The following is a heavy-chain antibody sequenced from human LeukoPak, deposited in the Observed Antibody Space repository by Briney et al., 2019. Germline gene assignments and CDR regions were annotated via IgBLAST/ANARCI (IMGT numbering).Heavy chain of an antibody. D-gene: IGHD3-22*01. CDR1: GFTFSSFW. CDR2: IRSDGSTT. CDR3: AREGPGYDRNGYRTWRAFDI. J-gene: IGHJ3*02. V-gene: IGHV3-74*01. Sequence: GGSLRLSCAASGFTFSSFWMHWVRQAPGKGLVWVSHIRSDGSTTNYADSVKGRFTISRDNARNTLHLQLNSLRAEDTAIYYCAREGPGYDRNGYRTWRAFDIWGQGTMVTVSS.